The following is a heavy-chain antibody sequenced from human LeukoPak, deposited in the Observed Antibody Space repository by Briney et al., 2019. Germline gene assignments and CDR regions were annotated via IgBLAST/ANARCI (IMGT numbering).Heavy chain of an antibody. CDR2: IYYSGGT. CDR3: ARALTMTHIGVWFDP. Sequence: PSETLSLTRTVSGGSMSSYYWSWIRQPPGKGLEWIAYIYYSGGTNYNPSLQSRVTMSVDTSKNQFSLKLSSVTAADTAVYYCARALTMTHIGVWFDPWGQGTLVTVSS. J-gene: IGHJ5*02. V-gene: IGHV4-59*01. CDR1: GGSMSSYY. D-gene: IGHD4-17*01.